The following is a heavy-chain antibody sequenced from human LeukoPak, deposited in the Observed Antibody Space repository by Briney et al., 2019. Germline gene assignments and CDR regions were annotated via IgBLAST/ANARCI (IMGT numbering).Heavy chain of an antibody. J-gene: IGHJ1*01. CDR2: ISGSGGST. D-gene: IGHD6-13*01. CDR1: GFTFSSYA. Sequence: GGSLRLSCAASGFTFSSYAMSWVRQAPGKGLEWVSAISGSGGSTYYADSVKGRFTISRDNSKNTLYLQMNSLRAEDTAVYYCAKPLYSSSWSEYFQHWGQGTLVTVSS. CDR3: AKPLYSSSWSEYFQH. V-gene: IGHV3-23*01.